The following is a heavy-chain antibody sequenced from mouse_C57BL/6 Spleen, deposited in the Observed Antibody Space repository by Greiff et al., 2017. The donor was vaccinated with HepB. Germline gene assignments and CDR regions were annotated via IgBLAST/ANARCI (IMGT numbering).Heavy chain of an antibody. Sequence: EVQGVESGEGLVKPGGSLKLSCAASGFTFSSYAMSWVRQTPEKRLEWVAYISSGGDYIYYADTVKGRFTISRDNARNTLYLQMSSLKSEDTAMYYCTRGVVYYDYDEAAMDYWGQGTSVTVSS. CDR3: TRGVVYYDYDEAAMDY. D-gene: IGHD2-4*01. CDR1: GFTFSSYA. CDR2: ISSGGDYI. V-gene: IGHV5-9-1*02. J-gene: IGHJ4*01.